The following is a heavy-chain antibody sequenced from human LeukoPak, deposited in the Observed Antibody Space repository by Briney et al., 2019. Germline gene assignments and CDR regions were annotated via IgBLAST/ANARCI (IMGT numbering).Heavy chain of an antibody. J-gene: IGHJ4*02. D-gene: IGHD6-19*01. Sequence: GGSLRLSCAASRFNLSNYWMSWVRQAPGKGLEWVANIKQDGSETYYVDSVKGRFTISRDNAKNSLSLQMNSLRAEDTAVYYCARQRGSGCLDYWGQGTLVTVSS. CDR2: IKQDGSET. CDR3: ARQRGSGCLDY. V-gene: IGHV3-7*01. CDR1: RFNLSNYW.